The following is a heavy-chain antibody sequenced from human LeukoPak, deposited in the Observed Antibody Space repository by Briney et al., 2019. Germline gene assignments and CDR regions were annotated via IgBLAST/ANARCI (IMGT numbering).Heavy chain of an antibody. CDR2: INHSGST. D-gene: IGHD1-26*01. CDR3: ARQRVGAVYYYYYMDV. Sequence: SETLSLTCAVYGGSFSGYYWSWIRQPPGKGLKWIGEINHSGSTNYNPSLKSRVTISVDTSKNQFSLKLSSVTAADTAVYYCARQRVGAVYYYYYMDVWGKGTTVTISS. CDR1: GGSFSGYY. V-gene: IGHV4-34*01. J-gene: IGHJ6*03.